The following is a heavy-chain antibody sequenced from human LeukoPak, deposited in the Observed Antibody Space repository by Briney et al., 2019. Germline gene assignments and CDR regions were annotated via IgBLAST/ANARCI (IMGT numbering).Heavy chain of an antibody. CDR2: ISSSSSYI. Sequence: GGSLRLSCAASGFTFSSYSMNWVRQAPGKGLEWVSSISSSSSYIYYADSVKGRFTISRDNAKNSLYLQMNSLRAEDTAVYYCARVVDVSSGYYPLDYWGQGTLVTVSS. CDR1: GFTFSSYS. CDR3: ARVVDVSSGYYPLDY. V-gene: IGHV3-21*01. D-gene: IGHD3-22*01. J-gene: IGHJ4*02.